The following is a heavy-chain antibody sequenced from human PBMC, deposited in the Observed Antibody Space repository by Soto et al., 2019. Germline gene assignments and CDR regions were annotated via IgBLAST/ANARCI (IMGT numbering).Heavy chain of an antibody. V-gene: IGHV1-18*01. D-gene: IGHD2-15*01. CDR3: ARERYCSGGSRYGGYFDY. CDR1: GYTFTSYG. CDR2: ISAYNGNT. Sequence: ASVKVSCKASGYTFTSYGISWVRQAPGQGLEWMGWISAYNGNTNYAQKLQGRVTMTTDTSTSTAYMELRSLRSDDTAVYYCARERYCSGGSRYGGYFDYWGQGTLVTVSS. J-gene: IGHJ4*02.